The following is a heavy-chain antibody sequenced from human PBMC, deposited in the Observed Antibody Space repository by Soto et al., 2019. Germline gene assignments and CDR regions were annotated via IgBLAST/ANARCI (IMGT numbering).Heavy chain of an antibody. J-gene: IGHJ6*02. D-gene: IGHD6-19*01. CDR1: GFTFTSSA. Sequence: SVKVSCKASGFTFTSSAVQWVRQARGQRLEWIGWIVVGSGNTNYAQKFQERVTITRDMSTSTAYMELSSLRSEDTAVYYCAATSIAVAGKRGGVYYYYGMDVWGQGTTVTVSS. CDR2: IVVGSGNT. V-gene: IGHV1-58*01. CDR3: AATSIAVAGKRGGVYYYYGMDV.